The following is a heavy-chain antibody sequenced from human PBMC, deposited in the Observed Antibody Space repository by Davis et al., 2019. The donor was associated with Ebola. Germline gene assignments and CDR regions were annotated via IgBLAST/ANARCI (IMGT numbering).Heavy chain of an antibody. CDR3: ARDPRRVAGRWSGYYTSWFDP. D-gene: IGHD3-3*01. CDR1: GGSFSGYS. J-gene: IGHJ5*02. CDR2: INHSGST. Sequence: SETLSLTCAVYGGSFSGYSWTWIRQPPGKGLEWIGEINHSGSTNYNPSLKSRVTISVDTSKNQFSLKLSSVTAADTAVYYCARDPRRVAGRWSGYYTSWFDPWGQGTLVTVSS. V-gene: IGHV4-34*01.